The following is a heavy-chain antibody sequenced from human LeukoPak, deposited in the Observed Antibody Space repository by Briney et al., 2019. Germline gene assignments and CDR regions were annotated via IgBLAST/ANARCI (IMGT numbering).Heavy chain of an antibody. CDR3: ARSDSGSYYSHYYYYMDV. CDR2: IYTSGST. CDR1: GGSISSGSYY. J-gene: IGHJ6*03. D-gene: IGHD1-26*01. Sequence: SSETLSLTCTVSGGSISSGSYYWSWIRQPAGKGLEWIGRIYTSGSTNYNPSLKSRVTISVDTSKNQFSLKLSSVTAADTAVYYCARSDSGSYYSHYYYYMDVWGKGTTVTVSS. V-gene: IGHV4-61*02.